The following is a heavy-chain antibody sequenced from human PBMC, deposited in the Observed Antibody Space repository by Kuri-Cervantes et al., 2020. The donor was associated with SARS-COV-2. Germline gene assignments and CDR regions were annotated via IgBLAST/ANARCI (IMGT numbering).Heavy chain of an antibody. CDR3: ARGAASITMIVVVGNFDY. V-gene: IGHV4-34*01. D-gene: IGHD3-22*01. CDR1: GGSFSGYY. CDR2: INHSGST. J-gene: IGHJ4*02. Sequence: SETLSLTCAVYGGSFSGYYWSWIRQPPGKGLEWIGEINHSGSTNYNPSLKSRVTISVDTSKNQFSLKLSSVTAADTAVYYCARGAASITMIVVVGNFDYWGKGTLVTVSS.